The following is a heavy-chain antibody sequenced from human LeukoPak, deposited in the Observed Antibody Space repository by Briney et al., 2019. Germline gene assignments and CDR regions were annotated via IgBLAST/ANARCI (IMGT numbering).Heavy chain of an antibody. CDR1: GFTFSGYD. CDR2: ISGSGRST. D-gene: IGHD4-11*01. V-gene: IGHV3-23*01. CDR3: ARGYSNYPDYFDY. Sequence: GGSLRLSCAASGFTFSGYDINWVRQAPGRGLEWASGISGSGRSTNYADSVKGRFTISRDNSKNTLYLQMNSLRAEDTAVYYCARGYSNYPDYFDYWGQGTLVTVSS. J-gene: IGHJ4*02.